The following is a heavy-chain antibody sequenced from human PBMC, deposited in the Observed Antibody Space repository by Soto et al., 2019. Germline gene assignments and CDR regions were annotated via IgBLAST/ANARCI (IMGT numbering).Heavy chain of an antibody. CDR3: ARGMRRWALLGH. Sequence: QVQLVESGGGVVQPGKSLRLSCAASGFTFTNHAMHWVRQAPGKGLEWVAAIWYDGTIKYYADSVKGRLTISRDNSKNTLYLQMNSLRAEDTAIYYCARGMRRWALLGHWGQGTPVTVSS. J-gene: IGHJ4*02. CDR1: GFTFTNHA. V-gene: IGHV3-33*01. D-gene: IGHD1-26*01. CDR2: IWYDGTIK.